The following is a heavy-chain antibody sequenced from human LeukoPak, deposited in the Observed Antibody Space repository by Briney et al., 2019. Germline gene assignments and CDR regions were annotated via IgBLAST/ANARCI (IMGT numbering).Heavy chain of an antibody. J-gene: IGHJ4*02. V-gene: IGHV3-30*02. CDR1: GFTFSSYG. CDR2: IRYDGSNK. Sequence: PGGSLRLSCAASGFTFSSYGMHWVRQAPGKALEWVAFIRYDGSNKYYADSVKRRFTISRDNSKNTLYLQMNSLRAEDTAVYYCAKDQLGYCSSTSCPIDYWGQGTLVTVSS. CDR3: AKDQLGYCSSTSCPIDY. D-gene: IGHD2-2*01.